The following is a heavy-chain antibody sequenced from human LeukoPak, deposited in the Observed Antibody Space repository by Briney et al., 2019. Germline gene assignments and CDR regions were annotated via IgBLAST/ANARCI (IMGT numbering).Heavy chain of an antibody. CDR2: VNHSGST. D-gene: IGHD6-19*01. CDR3: ARGPMAVAGTGYYYYGMDV. Sequence: SETLSLTCAVYGGSFSGYYWSWIRQPPGKGLEWIGGVNHSGSTNYNPSLKSRVTISVDTSKNQFSLKLSSVTAADTAVYYCARGPMAVAGTGYYYYGMDVWGQGTTVTVSS. CDR1: GGSFSGYY. V-gene: IGHV4-34*01. J-gene: IGHJ6*02.